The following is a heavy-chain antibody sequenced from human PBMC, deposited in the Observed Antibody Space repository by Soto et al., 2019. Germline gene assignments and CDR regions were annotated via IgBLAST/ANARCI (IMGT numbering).Heavy chain of an antibody. J-gene: IGHJ4*02. D-gene: IGHD1-26*01. V-gene: IGHV1-69*13. CDR3: ARDWVGATDY. CDR1: VYTFSSYV. CDR2: IIPIFGTA. Sequence: SVKVSCKASVYTFSSYVISWVRQAPGQGLEWMGGIIPIFGTANYAQKFQGRVTITADESTSTAYMELSSLRSEDTAVYYCARDWVGATDYWGQGTLVTVSS.